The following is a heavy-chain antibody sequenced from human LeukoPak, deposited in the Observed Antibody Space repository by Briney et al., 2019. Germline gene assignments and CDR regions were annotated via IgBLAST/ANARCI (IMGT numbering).Heavy chain of an antibody. CDR1: GGSISSGSYY. V-gene: IGHV4-61*02. Sequence: PSETLSLTCTVSGGSISSGSYYWSWIRQPAGKGLEWIGRIYTSGSTNYNPSLKSRVTISVDTSKNQFSLKLSSVTAADTAVYYCASQFLDGPTRGPFDYWGQGTLVTVSS. D-gene: IGHD3-3*01. CDR2: IYTSGST. CDR3: ASQFLDGPTRGPFDY. J-gene: IGHJ4*02.